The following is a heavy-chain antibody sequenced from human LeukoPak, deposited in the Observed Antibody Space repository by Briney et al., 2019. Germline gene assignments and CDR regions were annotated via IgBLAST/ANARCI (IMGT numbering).Heavy chain of an antibody. V-gene: IGHV3-48*02. CDR2: ISKTSNTR. CDR3: ARDRGYSNYYDY. D-gene: IGHD4-11*01. CDR1: GFTFSSHS. J-gene: IGHJ4*02. Sequence: GGSLRLSCAASGFTFSSHSMNWVRQAPGKGLEWVSYISKTSNTRDYADSVKGRFTISRDNAKNSLYLQMNSLRDEDTAVYYCARDRGYSNYYDYWGQGTLVTVSS.